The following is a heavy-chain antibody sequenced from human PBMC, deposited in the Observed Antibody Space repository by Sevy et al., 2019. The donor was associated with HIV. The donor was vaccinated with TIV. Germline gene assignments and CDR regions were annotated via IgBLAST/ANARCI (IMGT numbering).Heavy chain of an antibody. CDR3: AKFPPERAFDI. Sequence: GGSLRLSCAASGFAFSNYAMHWVRQAPGKGLEWVAVIGSDTINKDYSDSVKGRFTISRDNSKNTLYLQMNSLRAEDTAVYYCAKFPPERAFDIWGQGTMVTVSS. J-gene: IGHJ3*02. V-gene: IGHV3-30*18. CDR1: GFAFSNYA. CDR2: IGSDTINK.